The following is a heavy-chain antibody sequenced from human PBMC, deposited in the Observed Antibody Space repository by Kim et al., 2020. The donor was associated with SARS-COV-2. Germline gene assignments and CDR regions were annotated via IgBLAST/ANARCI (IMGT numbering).Heavy chain of an antibody. V-gene: IGHV1-69*04. CDR3: ARDSYCSGGSCYSSSHNYYYYGMDV. Sequence: SVKVSCKASGGTFSIYAISWVRQAPGQGLEWLGRIIPILGITNYAQNFQGRVTITDKSTGTAYMELSSLRSEDTAAYYCARDSYCSGGSCYSSSHNYYYYGMDVWGQGTTVTVSS. CDR1: GGTFSIYA. CDR2: IIPILGIT. D-gene: IGHD2-15*01. J-gene: IGHJ6*02.